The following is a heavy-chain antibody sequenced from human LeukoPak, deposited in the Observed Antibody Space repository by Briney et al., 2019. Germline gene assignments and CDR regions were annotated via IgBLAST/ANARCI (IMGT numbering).Heavy chain of an antibody. CDR3: AKPPCSSINCFRFDS. Sequence: GGSLRLSCAASGFTFRTYAVNWVRQAPGKGLEWVSSISGMGDNTYYADSVKGRFTISRDNSQNTLYLQMSSLRAEDTAIYYCAKPPCSSINCFRFDSRGQGTLVTVSS. J-gene: IGHJ5*01. CDR2: ISGMGDNT. D-gene: IGHD2-2*01. V-gene: IGHV3-23*01. CDR1: GFTFRTYA.